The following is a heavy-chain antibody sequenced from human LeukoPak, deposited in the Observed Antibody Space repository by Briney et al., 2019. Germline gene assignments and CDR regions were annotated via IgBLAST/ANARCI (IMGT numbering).Heavy chain of an antibody. Sequence: ASVKVSCKTSGYAFTNYYMHWVRQAPGQGLEWMGWISAYNGNTNYAQKLQGRVTMTTDTSTSTAYMELRSLRSDDTAVYYCARGTTVVTIDYWGQGTLVTVSS. CDR2: ISAYNGNT. D-gene: IGHD4-23*01. V-gene: IGHV1-18*04. CDR1: GYAFTNYY. J-gene: IGHJ4*02. CDR3: ARGTTVVTIDY.